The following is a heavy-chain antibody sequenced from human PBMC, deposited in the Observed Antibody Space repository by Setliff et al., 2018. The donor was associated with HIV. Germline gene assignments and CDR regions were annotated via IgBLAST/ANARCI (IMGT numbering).Heavy chain of an antibody. D-gene: IGHD2-2*01. J-gene: IGHJ4*02. CDR3: ARLPGYCSTSSCYGYLDY. Sequence: SGGSGFTFSDYYMSWVRQAPGKGLEWLSYISSSGTTTYYADSVKGRFTISRDNAKNSLYLQMNSLRAEDTAVYYCARLPGYCSTSSCYGYLDYWGQGTLVTVSS. V-gene: IGHV3-11*04. CDR1: GFTFSDYY. CDR2: ISSSGTTT.